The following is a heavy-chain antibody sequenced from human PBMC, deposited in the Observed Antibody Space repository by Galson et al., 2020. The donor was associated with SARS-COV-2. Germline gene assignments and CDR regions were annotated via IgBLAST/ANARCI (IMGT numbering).Heavy chain of an antibody. CDR2: IKSKTDGGTT. D-gene: IGHD2-2*01. V-gene: IGHV3-15*01. CDR1: GFTFSNAW. Sequence: GGSLRLSCAASGFTFSNAWMSWVRQAPGKGLEWVGRIKSKTDGGTTDYAAPVKGRFTISRDDSKNTLYLQMNSLKTEDTAVYYCTTSLKASIVVVPAADKYYYYGMDVWGQGTTVTVSS. J-gene: IGHJ6*02. CDR3: TTSLKASIVVVPAADKYYYYGMDV.